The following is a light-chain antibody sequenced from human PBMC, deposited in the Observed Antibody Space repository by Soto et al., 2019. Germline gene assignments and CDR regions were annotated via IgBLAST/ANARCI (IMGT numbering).Light chain of an antibody. CDR1: QSVSSY. Sequence: IVLTQSPATLSLSPGERATLSCRASQSVSSYLAWYQQKPCQAPRLLIYDASNRATGIPARFSGSGSGTDFTLTISSLEPEDFAVYYCQQRSNWPTFGGGTKVEIK. CDR3: QQRSNWPT. V-gene: IGKV3-11*01. J-gene: IGKJ4*01. CDR2: DAS.